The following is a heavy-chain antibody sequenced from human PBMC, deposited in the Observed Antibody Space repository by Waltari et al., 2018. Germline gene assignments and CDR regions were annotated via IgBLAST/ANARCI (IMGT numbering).Heavy chain of an antibody. CDR3: ATVSTGSDAFDI. Sequence: QVQLQESGPGLVKPSETLTLTCAVSVYSIRSGYYWGWRRQPPGKELEWIGSSYHSGGTYYNPSLKSRVTISVDTSKNQFSLKLSSVTAADTAVYYCATVSTGSDAFDIWGQGTMVTVSS. CDR2: SYHSGGT. CDR1: VYSIRSGYY. V-gene: IGHV4-38-2*01. J-gene: IGHJ3*02. D-gene: IGHD1-26*01.